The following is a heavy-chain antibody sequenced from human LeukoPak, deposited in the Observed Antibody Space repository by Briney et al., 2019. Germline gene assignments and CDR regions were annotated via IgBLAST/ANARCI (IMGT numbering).Heavy chain of an antibody. CDR1: GYTFTSYD. Sequence: ASVKVSCKASGYTFTSYDINWVRQATGQGLEWMGWMNPNSGNTGYAQKFQGTVTITRNTSISTAYMELSSLRSEDTAVYYCASFSSSGWYSHYYYMDVWGKGTTVTVSS. J-gene: IGHJ6*03. CDR2: MNPNSGNT. D-gene: IGHD6-19*01. CDR3: ASFSSSGWYSHYYYMDV. V-gene: IGHV1-8*01.